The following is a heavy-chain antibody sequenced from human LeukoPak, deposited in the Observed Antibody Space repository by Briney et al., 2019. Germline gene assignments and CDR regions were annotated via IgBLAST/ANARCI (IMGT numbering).Heavy chain of an antibody. CDR2: IHYSGRT. J-gene: IGHJ6*03. V-gene: IGHV4-39*01. CDR1: GGSISSGSYY. D-gene: IGHD3-22*01. CDR3: ASIHNYYDSSGYYSIYMDV. Sequence: SETLSLTCTVSGGSISSGSYYWGWVRQPPGKGLEWTGHIHYSGRTYHNPSLKSRVTISVDTSKNQFSLKMTSVTAADTAVYYCASIHNYYDSSGYYSIYMDVWGKGTTVTVSS.